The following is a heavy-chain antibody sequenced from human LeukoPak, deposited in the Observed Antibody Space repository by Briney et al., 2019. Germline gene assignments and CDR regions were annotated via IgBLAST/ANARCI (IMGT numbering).Heavy chain of an antibody. CDR3: TTRPSYYYYYMDV. CDR1: GYTFTGYY. CDR2: IIPIFGTA. Sequence: ASVKVSCKASGYTFTGYYMHWVRQAPGQGLEWMGGIIPIFGTANYAQKFQGRVTITADESTSTAYMELSSLRSEDTAVYYCTTRPSYYYYYMDVWGKGTTVTVSS. V-gene: IGHV1-69*13. D-gene: IGHD2-15*01. J-gene: IGHJ6*03.